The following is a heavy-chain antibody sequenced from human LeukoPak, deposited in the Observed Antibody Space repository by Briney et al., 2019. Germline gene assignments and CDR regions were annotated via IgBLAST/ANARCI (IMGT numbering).Heavy chain of an antibody. V-gene: IGHV1-2*02. D-gene: IGHD3-3*01. CDR2: LNPNSGDA. CDR3: TRARITILGVANIDEHLDY. CDR1: GYTFSGYY. Sequence: ASVKVSRKASGYTFSGYYIHWVRQAPGQGLEWMGWLNPNSGDAKYAQKFQGRVTMTRDTSINTAYMELSRLRFDDTAVYYCTRARITILGVANIDEHLDYWGQGTLVTVSS. J-gene: IGHJ4*02.